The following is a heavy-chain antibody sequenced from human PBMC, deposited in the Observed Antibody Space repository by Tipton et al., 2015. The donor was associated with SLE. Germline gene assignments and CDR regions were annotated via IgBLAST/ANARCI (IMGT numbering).Heavy chain of an antibody. V-gene: IGHV3-11*01. CDR2: ISSSGSTI. CDR1: GFTFSDYY. D-gene: IGHD4-23*01. CDR3: ARGESITVAYYYYGMDV. Sequence: SLRLSCAASGFTFSDYYMSWIRQAPGKGLEWVSYISSSGSTIYYADSVKGRLTISRDNAKNSLYLQMNSLRAEDTAVYYCARGESITVAYYYYGMDVWGQGTTVTVSS. J-gene: IGHJ6*02.